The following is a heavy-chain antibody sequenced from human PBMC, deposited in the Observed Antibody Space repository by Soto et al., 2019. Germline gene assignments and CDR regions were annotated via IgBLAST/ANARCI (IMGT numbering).Heavy chain of an antibody. CDR2: ISFDGRNR. CDR3: GRDHPGVLGVVNNWFDP. J-gene: IGHJ5*02. V-gene: IGHV3-30*04. D-gene: IGHD3-3*01. Sequence: QVQLVESGGGVVQPGRSLTLSCAASGFTFSSCAMHWVRQAPGKGLEWVAVISFDGRNRYYSDSVKGRFTISRDNSKNTLYLQMDSLRVEETAVYYCGRDHPGVLGVVNNWFDPWGQGPLVTVSS. CDR1: GFTFSSCA.